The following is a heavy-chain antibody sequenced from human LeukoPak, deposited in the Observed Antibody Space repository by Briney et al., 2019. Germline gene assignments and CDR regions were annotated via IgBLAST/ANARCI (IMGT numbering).Heavy chain of an antibody. J-gene: IGHJ4*02. CDR2: IHYSGIT. V-gene: IGHV4-59*08. D-gene: IGHD3-10*01. Sequence: SETLSLTCTVSGDSISSYYWSWIRQPPGKGLEWIGYIHYSGITNYNSSLKSRVTISVDTSKNQFSLKLSSVTAADTAVYYCARHLDYYGSGIYEYWGQGTLVTVSS. CDR1: GDSISSYY. CDR3: ARHLDYYGSGIYEY.